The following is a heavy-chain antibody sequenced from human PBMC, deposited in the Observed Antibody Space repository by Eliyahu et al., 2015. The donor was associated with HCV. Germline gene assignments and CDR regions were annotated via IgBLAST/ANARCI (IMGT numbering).Heavy chain of an antibody. CDR2: ISSSSSYI. D-gene: IGHD3-10*01. V-gene: IGHV3-21*01. CDR3: ARGLYGLTSPGDAFDI. J-gene: IGHJ3*02. Sequence: EVQLVESGGGLVKPGGSLRLSCAASGFXFSXYSMNWVRQAPGKGLGWVSSISSSSSYIYYADSVKGRFTISRDNAKNSLYLQMNSLRAEDTAVYYCARGLYGLTSPGDAFDIWGQGTMVTVSS. CDR1: GFXFSXYS.